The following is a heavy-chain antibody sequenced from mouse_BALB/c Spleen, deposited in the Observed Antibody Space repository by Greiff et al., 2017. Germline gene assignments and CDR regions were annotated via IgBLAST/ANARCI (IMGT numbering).Heavy chain of an antibody. J-gene: IGHJ2*01. CDR3: TRREYDGYYMDY. V-gene: IGHV1-15*01. Sequence: QVQLQQSGAELVRPGASVTLSCKASGYTFTDYEMHWVKQTPVHGLEWIGAIDPETGGTAYNQKFKGKATLTADKSSSTAYMELRSLTSEDSAVYYCTRREYDGYYMDYWGQGTTLTVSS. D-gene: IGHD2-3*01. CDR1: GYTFTDYE. CDR2: IDPETGGT.